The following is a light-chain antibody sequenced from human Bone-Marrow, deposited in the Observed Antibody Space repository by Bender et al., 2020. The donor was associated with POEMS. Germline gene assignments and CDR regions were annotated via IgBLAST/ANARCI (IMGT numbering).Light chain of an antibody. CDR3: CSLAGSDTWV. J-gene: IGLJ3*02. CDR1: SGDIGAYKF. CDR2: DVN. Sequence: QPALTQSASVSGSPGQSITVSCTGTSGDIGAYKFVSWFQQHPGKAPKLIIHDVNYRPLGVSSRFSASKSGNTASLTISGLQAEDEATYFCCSLAGSDTWVFGGGTKVTVL. V-gene: IGLV2-14*03.